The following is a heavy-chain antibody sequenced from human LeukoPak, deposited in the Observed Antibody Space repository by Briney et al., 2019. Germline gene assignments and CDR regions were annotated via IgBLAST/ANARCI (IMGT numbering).Heavy chain of an antibody. Sequence: ASVKVFCKASGYTFTSYGISWVRQAPGQGLEWMGWISAYNGNTNYVQKLQGRVTMTTDTSTSTAYMELRSLRSDDTAVYYCAREGDPSSGYYWDPFDYWGQGTLVTVSS. D-gene: IGHD3-22*01. CDR2: ISAYNGNT. CDR1: GYTFTSYG. J-gene: IGHJ4*02. CDR3: AREGDPSSGYYWDPFDY. V-gene: IGHV1-18*01.